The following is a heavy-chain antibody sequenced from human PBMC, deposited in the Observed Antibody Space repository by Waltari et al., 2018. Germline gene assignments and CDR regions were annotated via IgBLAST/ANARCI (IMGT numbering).Heavy chain of an antibody. CDR2: IRGSGDST. V-gene: IGHV3-23*01. D-gene: IGHD3-3*01. CDR1: GFRFIDFA. J-gene: IGHJ4*02. Sequence: QLLESGGGLVQPGGSLRLSCAASGFRFIDFAMNWVRQAPGKGLEWFSGIRGSGDSTYYANSVKGRFTISRDNSKNTLSLQMDGLRAEDTAVYYCAKGRGYDFFDSWGQGTLVTVSS. CDR3: AKGRGYDFFDS.